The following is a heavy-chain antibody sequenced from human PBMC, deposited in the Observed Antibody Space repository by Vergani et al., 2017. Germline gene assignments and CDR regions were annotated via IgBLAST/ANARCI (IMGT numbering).Heavy chain of an antibody. J-gene: IGHJ6*03. CDR2: INHSGST. Sequence: QVQLQQWGAGLLTPSETLSLTCAVYGGSFSGYYWSWIRQPPGKGLEWIGEINHSGSTNYNPSLKSRATISVDTSKNQFSLKLSSVTAADTAVYYCARGRGHYYYYMDVWGKGTTVTVSS. D-gene: IGHD1-26*01. CDR1: GGSFSGYY. CDR3: ARGRGHYYYYMDV. V-gene: IGHV4-34*01.